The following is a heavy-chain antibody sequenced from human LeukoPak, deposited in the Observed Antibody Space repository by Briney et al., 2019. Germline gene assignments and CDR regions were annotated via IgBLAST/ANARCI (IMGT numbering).Heavy chain of an antibody. V-gene: IGHV3-53*01. CDR3: ARFPLNLIVGAPQKAFDI. CDR1: GFTVSSNY. J-gene: IGHJ3*02. Sequence: GGSLRLSCAASGFTVSSNYMSWVRQAPGKGLEWVSVIYSGGSTYYADSVKGRFTISTDNSKNTLYLQMNSLRAEDTAVYYCARFPLNLIVGAPQKAFDIWGQGTMVTVSS. D-gene: IGHD1-26*01. CDR2: IYSGGST.